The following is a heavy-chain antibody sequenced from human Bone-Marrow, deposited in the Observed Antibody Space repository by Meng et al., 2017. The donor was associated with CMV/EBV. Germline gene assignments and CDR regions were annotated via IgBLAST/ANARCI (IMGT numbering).Heavy chain of an antibody. CDR1: GYTFTSYD. CDR3: ARKPRSTNLIDY. J-gene: IGHJ4*02. Sequence: ASVKVSCKASGYTFTSYDINWVRQATGQGLEWMGWINPNSGGTNYAQKFQGRVTMTRDTSISTAYMELSRLRSDDTAVYYCARKPRSTNLIDYWAREPWSPSPQ. V-gene: IGHV1-2*02. CDR2: INPNSGGT. D-gene: IGHD1-1*01.